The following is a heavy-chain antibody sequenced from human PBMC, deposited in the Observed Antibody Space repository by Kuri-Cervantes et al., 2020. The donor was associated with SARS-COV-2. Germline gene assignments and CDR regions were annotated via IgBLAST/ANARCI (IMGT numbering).Heavy chain of an antibody. CDR1: GGSISSYY. CDR2: IYYSGST. Sequence: SETLSLTCTVSGGSISSYYWSWIRQPPGKGLEWIGYIYYSGSTNYNPSLKSRVTISVDTSKNQFSLKLSSVTAADTAVYYCARGDCNGGSCYGMDVWGQGTTVTVSS. J-gene: IGHJ6*02. CDR3: ARGDCNGGSCYGMDV. D-gene: IGHD2-15*01. V-gene: IGHV4-59*01.